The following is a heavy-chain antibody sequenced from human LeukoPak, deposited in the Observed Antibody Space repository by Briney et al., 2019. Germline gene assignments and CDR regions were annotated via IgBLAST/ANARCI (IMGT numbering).Heavy chain of an antibody. Sequence: GGSLRLSCAASGFTFSSYWMHWVRQAPGKGLVWVSRITSDGSSTSYADSVEGRFTISRDNAKNTLYLQMNSLRAEDTAVYYCVRDGDKTVEFDCWGQGTLVTVSS. CDR3: VRDGDKTVEFDC. V-gene: IGHV3-74*01. CDR2: ITSDGSST. CDR1: GFTFSSYW. J-gene: IGHJ4*02. D-gene: IGHD2-21*02.